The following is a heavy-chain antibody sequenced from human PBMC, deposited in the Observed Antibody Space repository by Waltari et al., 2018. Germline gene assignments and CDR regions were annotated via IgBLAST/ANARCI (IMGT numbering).Heavy chain of an antibody. D-gene: IGHD3-22*01. CDR2: ITFSGKK. J-gene: IGHJ5*02. CDR3: ARGTDYDSSGYYYKHFDP. Sequence: QVQVQESGPGLVKPSETLSLSCLVSGTSVRSGFYWGWIRQSPEKGLGWVGRITFSGKKFYSPSLRGRVTLSVDTSKNEVSLSLTSVTAADSAIYFCARGTDYDSSGYYYKHFDPWGQGTHVTVSS. CDR1: GTSVRSGFY. V-gene: IGHV4-38-2*02.